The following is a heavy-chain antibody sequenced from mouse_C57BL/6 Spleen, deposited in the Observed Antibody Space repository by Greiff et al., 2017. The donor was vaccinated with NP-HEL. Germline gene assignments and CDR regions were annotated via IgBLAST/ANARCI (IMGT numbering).Heavy chain of an antibody. V-gene: IGHV1-55*01. CDR1: GYTFTSYW. CDR3: ARWGDGYDYAMDY. J-gene: IGHJ4*01. D-gene: IGHD2-2*01. CDR2: IYPGSGST. Sequence: VQLQQPGAELVKPGASVKMSCKASGYTFTSYWITWVKQRPGQGLEWIGDIYPGSGSTNYNEKFKSKATLTVDTSSSTAYMQLSSLTSEDSAVYYCARWGDGYDYAMDYWGQGTSVTVSS.